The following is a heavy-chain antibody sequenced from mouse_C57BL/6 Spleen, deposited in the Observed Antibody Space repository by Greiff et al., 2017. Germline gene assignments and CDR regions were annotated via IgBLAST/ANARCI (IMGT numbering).Heavy chain of an antibody. J-gene: IGHJ4*01. CDR3: ASYYSNYYAMDY. CDR2: ISGGGGNT. Sequence: EVQLVESGGGLVKPGGSLKLSCAASGFTFSSYTMSWVRQTPAKRLEWVATISGGGGNTYYPDSVKGRFTISRDNAKNTLYLQMSSLRSEDTALYYCASYYSNYYAMDYWGQGTSVTVSA. D-gene: IGHD2-5*01. V-gene: IGHV5-9*01. CDR1: GFTFSSYT.